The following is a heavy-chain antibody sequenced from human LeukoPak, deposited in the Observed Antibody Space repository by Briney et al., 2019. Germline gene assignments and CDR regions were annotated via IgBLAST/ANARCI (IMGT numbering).Heavy chain of an antibody. CDR2: IIPIFGTA. J-gene: IGHJ4*02. V-gene: IGHV1-69*13. CDR3: PREQTAKYYYGSGSYYNLDY. CDR1: GGTFSSYA. D-gene: IGHD3-10*01. Sequence: AASVNVSCKASGGTFSSYAISWVRQAPGQGLEWMGGIIPIFGTANYAQKFQGRVTITADESTSTAYMELSSLRSEDTAVYYCPREQTAKYYYGSGSYYNLDYWGQGTLVTVSS.